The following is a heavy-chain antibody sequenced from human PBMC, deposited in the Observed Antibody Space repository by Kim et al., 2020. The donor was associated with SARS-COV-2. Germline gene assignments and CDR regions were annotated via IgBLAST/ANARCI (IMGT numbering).Heavy chain of an antibody. CDR3: ARVAYSQGRKREFDY. CDR1: GESFSGYY. CDR2: INDRGDT. J-gene: IGHJ4*02. V-gene: IGHV4-34*01. Sequence: SETLSLTCAVYGESFSGYYWTWIRQSPGRRLEWIADINDRGDTDYNPSVRGRVTISVDSSKSQFSLKVMSLTAADTAVYYCARVAYSQGRKREFDYWCQG. D-gene: IGHD2-21*01.